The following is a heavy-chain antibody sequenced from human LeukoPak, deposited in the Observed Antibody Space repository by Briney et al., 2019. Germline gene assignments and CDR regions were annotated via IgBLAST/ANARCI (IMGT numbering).Heavy chain of an antibody. D-gene: IGHD3-10*01. V-gene: IGHV3-49*03. CDR2: IRSKAYGGTT. J-gene: IGHJ5*02. CDR3: TRDRSWFGELYSNWFDP. CDR1: GFTLGDYA. Sequence: PGGSLRLSCTASGFTLGDYAMSWFRQAPGKGLEWVGFIRSKAYGGTTEYAASVKGRFTISRDDSKSIAYLQMNSLKTEDTAVYYCTRDRSWFGELYSNWFDPWGQGTLVTVSS.